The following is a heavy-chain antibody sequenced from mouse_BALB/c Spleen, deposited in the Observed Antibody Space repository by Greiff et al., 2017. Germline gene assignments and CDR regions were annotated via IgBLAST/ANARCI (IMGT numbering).Heavy chain of an antibody. CDR1: GYTFSSYW. J-gene: IGHJ4*01. CDR3: ARFDYDKYAMDY. Sequence: QVQLKESGAELMKPGASVKISCKATGYTFSSYWIEWVKQRPGHGLEWIGEILPGSGSTNYNEKFKGKATFTADTSSNTAYMQLSSLTSEDSAVYYCARFDYDKYAMDYWGQGTSVTVSS. D-gene: IGHD2-4*01. CDR2: ILPGSGST. V-gene: IGHV1-9*01.